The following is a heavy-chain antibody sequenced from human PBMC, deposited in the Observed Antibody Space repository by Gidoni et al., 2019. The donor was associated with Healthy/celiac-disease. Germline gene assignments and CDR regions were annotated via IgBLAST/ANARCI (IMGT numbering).Heavy chain of an antibody. V-gene: IGHV3-49*04. Sequence: EVQLVVSGGGLVQRGRSLRLFCTAFGFTLGDYAMSCVRQAPGKGLQWVSFIRGKSYGETTEYAASVKGRFTISRNDSKSIAYLQMNSRRTEDTDVYYCTRVKYYYDSSGSEDAFDIWGQGTMVTVSS. D-gene: IGHD3-22*01. CDR2: IRGKSYGETT. J-gene: IGHJ3*02. CDR1: GFTLGDYA. CDR3: TRVKYYYDSSGSEDAFDI.